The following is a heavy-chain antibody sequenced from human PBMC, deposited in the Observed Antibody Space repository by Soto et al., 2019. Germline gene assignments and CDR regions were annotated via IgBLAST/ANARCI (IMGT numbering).Heavy chain of an antibody. CDR2: ISGSGGST. CDR1: GFTFSSYA. V-gene: IGHV3-23*01. Sequence: EVQLLESWGGLVQPGGSLRLSCAASGFTFSSYAMSWVRQAPGKGLECVSAISGSGGSTYYADSVKGLFTISRDNSKNTMYLQMNSLRAEDTAVYYCAKYSPKILGELSSIDYWGQGTLVTVSS. CDR3: AKYSPKILGELSSIDY. J-gene: IGHJ4*02. D-gene: IGHD3-16*02.